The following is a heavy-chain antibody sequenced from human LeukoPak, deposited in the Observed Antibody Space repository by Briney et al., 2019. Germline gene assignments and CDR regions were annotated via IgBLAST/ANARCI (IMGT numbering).Heavy chain of an antibody. CDR2: IYYSGNT. D-gene: IGHD3-22*01. CDR1: GGSITGSN. J-gene: IGHJ2*01. Sequence: SETLSHTCTDPGGSITGSNSRWIRQPPGKGLEWIGYIYYSGNTNYNPSLKSRVSISIDTSKNQLSLQLSSVTAADTAVYYCAIVRDSRGVRDFDPWGRGTLVTV. V-gene: IGHV4-59*01. CDR3: AIVRDSRGVRDFDP.